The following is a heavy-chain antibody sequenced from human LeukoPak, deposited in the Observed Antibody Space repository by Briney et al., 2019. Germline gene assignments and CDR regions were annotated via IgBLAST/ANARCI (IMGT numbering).Heavy chain of an antibody. D-gene: IGHD3-22*01. CDR2: ISGSGGST. J-gene: IGHJ2*01. CDR1: GFTFSSYA. Sequence: GGSLRLSCAASGFTFSSYAVSWVRQAPGKGLEWVSAISGSGGSTYYADSVKGRFTISRDNSKNTLYLQMNSLRAEDTAVYYCAKVGGDSSGYYYTSPRWYFDLWGRGTLVTVSS. V-gene: IGHV3-23*01. CDR3: AKVGGDSSGYYYTSPRWYFDL.